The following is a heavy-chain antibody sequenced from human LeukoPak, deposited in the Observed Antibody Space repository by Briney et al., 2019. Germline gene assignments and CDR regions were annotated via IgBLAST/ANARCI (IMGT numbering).Heavy chain of an antibody. CDR1: GYTFTSYY. D-gene: IGHD2-2*01. V-gene: IGHV1-46*01. Sequence: ASVKVSCKASGYTFTSYYMHWVRQAPGQGLEWMGIINPSGGSTSYAQKFQGRVTMTRDMSTSTVYMELSSLRSEDTAVYYCARVAGGYQLLWSFDYWGQGTLVTVSS. CDR3: ARVAGGYQLLWSFDY. J-gene: IGHJ4*02. CDR2: INPSGGST.